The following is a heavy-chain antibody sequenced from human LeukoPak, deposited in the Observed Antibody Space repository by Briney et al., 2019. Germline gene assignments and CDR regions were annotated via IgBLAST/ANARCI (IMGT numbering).Heavy chain of an antibody. V-gene: IGHV1-3*01. CDR1: GYTFTSYA. D-gene: IGHD3-10*01. Sequence: GASVKVSCKASGYTFTSYAMHWVRQAPGQGLEWMGWISAYNGNTNYAQKLQGRVTMTTDTSASTAYMELSSLRSEDTAVYYCARDPPTMVPPGMDVWGQGTTVTVSS. CDR2: ISAYNGNT. J-gene: IGHJ6*02. CDR3: ARDPPTMVPPGMDV.